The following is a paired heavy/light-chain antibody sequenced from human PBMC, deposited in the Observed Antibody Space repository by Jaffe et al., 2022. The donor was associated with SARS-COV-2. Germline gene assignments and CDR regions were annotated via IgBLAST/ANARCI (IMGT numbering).Light chain of an antibody. CDR3: QQYGSS. J-gene: IGKJ1*01. Sequence: EIVLTQSPGTLSLSPGERATLSCRASQSVSSSYLAWYQQKPGQAPRLLIYGASSRATGIPDRFSGSGSGTDFTLTISRLEPEDFAVYYCQQYGSSFGQGTKVEIK. CDR1: QSVSSSY. V-gene: IGKV3-20*01. CDR2: GAS.
Heavy chain of an antibody. CDR3: ARDEDTAMVPNYGMDV. J-gene: IGHJ6*02. CDR1: GFTFSDYY. V-gene: IGHV3-11*01. Sequence: QVQLVESGGGLVKPGGSLRLSCAASGFTFSDYYMSWIRQAPGKGLEWVSYISSSGSTIYYADSVKGRFTISRDNAKNSLYLQMNSLRAEDTAVYYCARDEDTAMVPNYGMDVWGQGTTVTVSS. D-gene: IGHD5-18*01. CDR2: ISSSGSTI.